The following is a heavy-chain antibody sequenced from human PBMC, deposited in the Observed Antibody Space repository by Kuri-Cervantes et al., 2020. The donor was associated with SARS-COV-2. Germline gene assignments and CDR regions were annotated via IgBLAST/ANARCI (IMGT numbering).Heavy chain of an antibody. CDR3: AREGDLTGLFDY. Sequence: GGSLRLSCAASGFTFSSYAMHWVRQAPGKGLEWVAVISYDGSNKYYADSVKGRFSISRDNSKNTLYLQMNSLRAEDTAVYYCAREGDLTGLFDYWGQETLVTVSS. CDR2: ISYDGSNK. V-gene: IGHV3-30-3*01. CDR1: GFTFSSYA. D-gene: IGHD3-16*01. J-gene: IGHJ4*02.